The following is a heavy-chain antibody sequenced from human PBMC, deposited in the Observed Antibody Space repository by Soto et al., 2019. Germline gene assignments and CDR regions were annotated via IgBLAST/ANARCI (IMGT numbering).Heavy chain of an antibody. D-gene: IGHD2-2*01. J-gene: IGHJ5*02. CDR1: GFTFNSYA. CDR3: ARALPVAKGGFDP. CDR2: IYTAGGT. V-gene: IGHV3-53*01. Sequence: GGSLRLSCAASGFTFNSYAMSWVRQAPGKGLECVSVIYTAGGTNYADSVKGRFIISRDNSKNTLYLQMNSLRAEDTAVYYCARALPVAKGGFDPWGQGTLVTVSS.